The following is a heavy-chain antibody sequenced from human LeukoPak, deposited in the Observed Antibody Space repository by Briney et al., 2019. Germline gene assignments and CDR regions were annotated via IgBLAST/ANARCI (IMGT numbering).Heavy chain of an antibody. J-gene: IGHJ4*02. Sequence: SVKLSCNASGGTFSSYAISWVRHAPGQGLEWMGRIIPILGIANYAQKFQGRVTITADKSTSTAYMELSSLRSEDTAVYYCARARRLGKAHFDYWGQGTLVTVSS. V-gene: IGHV1-69*04. CDR2: IIPILGIA. CDR3: ARARRLGKAHFDY. CDR1: GGTFSSYA. D-gene: IGHD1-26*01.